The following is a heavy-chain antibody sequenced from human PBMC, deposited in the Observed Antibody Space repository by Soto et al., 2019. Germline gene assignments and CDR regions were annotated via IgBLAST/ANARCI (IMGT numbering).Heavy chain of an antibody. J-gene: IGHJ6*04. CDR3: ARDRMKTQYYDYASDHHYGMDV. D-gene: IGHD3-3*01. V-gene: IGHV4-31*03. CDR2: IYYSGST. Sequence: SETLSLTCTVSGGSISSGGYYWSWIRQHPGKGLEWIGYIYYSGSTYYNPSLKSRVTISVDTSKNQFSLKLSSVTAADTAVYYCARDRMKTQYYDYASDHHYGMDVWGKGTTVTLSS. CDR1: GGSISSGGYY.